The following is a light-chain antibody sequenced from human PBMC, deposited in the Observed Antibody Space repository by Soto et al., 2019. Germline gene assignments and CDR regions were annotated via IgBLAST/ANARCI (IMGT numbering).Light chain of an antibody. Sequence: QSVLTQPRSVSGSPGQSVTISCTGTSSDVGGYNYVSWYQQHPGKAPKLMIYDVSKRPSGVPDRFSGSKSGNTASLTISGLQAEDEADYYCCSYAGSSWVFGVGTKLTVL. CDR2: DVS. J-gene: IGLJ3*02. V-gene: IGLV2-11*01. CDR3: CSYAGSSWV. CDR1: SSDVGGYNY.